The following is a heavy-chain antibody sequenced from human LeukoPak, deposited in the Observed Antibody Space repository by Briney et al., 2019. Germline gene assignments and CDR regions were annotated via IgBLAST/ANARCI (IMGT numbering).Heavy chain of an antibody. CDR1: GYSFTSYW. Sequence: GASLKISCKGSGYSFTSYWIGWVRQMPGKGLEWMGIIYPGDSDTRYSPSFQGQVTISADKSISTAYLQWSSLKASDTAMYYCARQIAPDTAMVDYWGQGTLVTVSS. CDR3: ARQIAPDTAMVDY. V-gene: IGHV5-51*01. J-gene: IGHJ4*02. D-gene: IGHD5-18*01. CDR2: IYPGDSDT.